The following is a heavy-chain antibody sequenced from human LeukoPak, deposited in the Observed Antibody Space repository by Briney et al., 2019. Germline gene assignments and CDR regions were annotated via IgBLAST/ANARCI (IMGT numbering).Heavy chain of an antibody. V-gene: IGHV3-48*01. CDR1: GFTFSSYS. D-gene: IGHD2-2*01. Sequence: GGSLRLSXAASGFTFSSYSMNWVRQAPGKGLEWLSYISSSSSTIYYADSVKGRFTISRDNAKNSLYLQMNSLRAEDTAVYYCAREGYCSSTSCYYFDYWGQGTLVTVSS. CDR3: AREGYCSSTSCYYFDY. J-gene: IGHJ4*02. CDR2: ISSSSSTI.